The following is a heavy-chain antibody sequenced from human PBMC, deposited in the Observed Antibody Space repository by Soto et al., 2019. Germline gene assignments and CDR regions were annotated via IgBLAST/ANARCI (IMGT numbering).Heavy chain of an antibody. CDR3: ATGQQVRMADI. CDR1: GFSVSDYY. V-gene: IGHV3-11*05. Sequence: QVQLVESGGGLVKPGGSLRLSCAASGFSVSDYYMAWVRQAPGKGLEWLSYISGDSRHTNHADSVKGRFTISRDNAKNSMYLQMNRLRVEDTAVYYCATGQQVRMADIWGQGTMVTVSS. CDR2: ISGDSRHT. J-gene: IGHJ3*02. D-gene: IGHD6-13*01.